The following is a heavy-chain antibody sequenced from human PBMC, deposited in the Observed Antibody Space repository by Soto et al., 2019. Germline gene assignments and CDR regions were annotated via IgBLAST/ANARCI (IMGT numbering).Heavy chain of an antibody. CDR1: GFTFSSYA. CDR3: AKFEELAVAHPTRGAFDY. J-gene: IGHJ4*02. Sequence: GGSLRLSCAASGFTFSSYAMSWVRQAPGKGLEWVSAISGSGGSTYYADSVKGRFTISRDNSKNTLYLQMNSLRAEDTAVYYCAKFEELAVAHPTRGAFDYWGQGTLVTVSS. D-gene: IGHD6-19*01. CDR2: ISGSGGST. V-gene: IGHV3-23*01.